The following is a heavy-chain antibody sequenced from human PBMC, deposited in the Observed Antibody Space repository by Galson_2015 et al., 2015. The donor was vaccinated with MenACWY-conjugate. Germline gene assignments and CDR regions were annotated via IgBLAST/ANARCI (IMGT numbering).Heavy chain of an antibody. Sequence: SLRLSCAASEFLFSTYAMTWVRQAPGKGLEWVSAISSSSGATTYYADSVKGRFTISRDNSRNTLFLQMDRLSAEDTAVYYCANMAVLTTSAFDFWGQGTLVTVSS. J-gene: IGHJ4*02. V-gene: IGHV3-23*01. CDR2: ISSSSGATT. CDR3: ANMAVLTTSAFDF. D-gene: IGHD1-1*01. CDR1: EFLFSTYA.